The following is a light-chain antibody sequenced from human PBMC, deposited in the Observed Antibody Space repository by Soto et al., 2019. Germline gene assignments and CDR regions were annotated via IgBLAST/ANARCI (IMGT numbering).Light chain of an antibody. CDR3: QQANNFPIT. V-gene: IGKV1-12*01. CDR2: GAS. CDR1: QDISRW. Sequence: DIQMTQSPSSVSASVGDRVTITCRASQDISRWLAWYQQKPGKAPKLLIYGASGLQSGDPSRFSGSGSGTDFTLPISSLQPEDFGTYYCQQANNFPITFGQGTRLEIK. J-gene: IGKJ5*01.